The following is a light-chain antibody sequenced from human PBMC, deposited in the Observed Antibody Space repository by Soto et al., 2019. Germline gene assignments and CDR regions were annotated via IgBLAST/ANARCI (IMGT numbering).Light chain of an antibody. CDR1: QSVSSY. CDR3: QQRSNWPSIT. J-gene: IGKJ5*01. CDR2: DAS. V-gene: IGKV3-11*01. Sequence: EIVLTQSAATLSLSPWERATLSCRASQSVSSYLAWYQQKPGQAPRLLIYDASNRATGIPARFSGSGSGTDFTLTISSLVPEEFAVFYCQQRSNWPSITFGQGTRLEI.